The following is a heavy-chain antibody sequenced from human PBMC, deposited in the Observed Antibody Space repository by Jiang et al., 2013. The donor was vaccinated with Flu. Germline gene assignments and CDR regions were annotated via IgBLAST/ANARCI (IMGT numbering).Heavy chain of an antibody. CDR3: ARDVVVEVRGLDV. CDR2: VIPLFGTA. Sequence: EVKKPGSSVKVSCKASGGTFSSYAISWVRQAPGQGLEWMGGVIPLFGTANYAQKFQGRVTITADESTSTAYMELSSLRFEDTAMYYCARDVVVEVRGLDVWGQGTTVTVSS. D-gene: IGHD2-21*01. CDR1: GGTFSSYA. V-gene: IGHV1-69*01. J-gene: IGHJ6*02.